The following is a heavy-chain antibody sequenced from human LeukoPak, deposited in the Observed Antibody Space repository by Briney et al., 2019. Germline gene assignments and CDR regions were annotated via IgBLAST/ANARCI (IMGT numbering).Heavy chain of an antibody. D-gene: IGHD6-19*01. V-gene: IGHV3-21*01. CDR3: ARDRGSSGWTEFLDNWFDP. Sequence: PGGSLRLSCAASRFTFGSYSMNWVRQAPGKGLEWVSSISSSSSYIYYADSVKGRFTISRDNAKNSLYLQMNSLRAEDTAVYYCARDRGSSGWTEFLDNWFDPWGQGTLVTVSS. J-gene: IGHJ5*02. CDR2: ISSSSSYI. CDR1: RFTFGSYS.